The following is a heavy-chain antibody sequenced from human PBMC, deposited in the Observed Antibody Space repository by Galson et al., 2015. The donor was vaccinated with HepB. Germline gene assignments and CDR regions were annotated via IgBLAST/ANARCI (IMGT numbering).Heavy chain of an antibody. J-gene: IGHJ4*02. CDR1: GFTFSSYG. D-gene: IGHD3-16*01. CDR2: MWYDGSNK. CDR3: ARESPIGTSFWGSWHYFDY. Sequence: SLRLSCAASGFTFSSYGMHWVRQAPGKGLEWVAVMWYDGSNKYYADSVKGRFTISRDNSKNTLYLQMNSLRAEDTAVYYCARESPIGTSFWGSWHYFDYWGQGTLVTVSS. V-gene: IGHV3-33*01.